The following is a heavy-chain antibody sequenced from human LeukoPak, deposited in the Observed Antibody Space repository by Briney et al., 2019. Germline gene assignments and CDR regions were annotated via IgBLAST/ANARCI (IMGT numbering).Heavy chain of an antibody. Sequence: PGGSLRLSCEASGFIFSSYEMNWVRHAPGKGLEWVSFIRRSGRTMYYADSMKGRFTVFRDNAKNSVYLQMNSLRVEDTAVYYCARDLWDSGSRAPPRAFDIWGQGTMVTVSS. CDR1: GFIFSSYE. V-gene: IGHV3-48*03. CDR2: IRRSGRTM. CDR3: ARDLWDSGSRAPPRAFDI. J-gene: IGHJ3*02. D-gene: IGHD1-26*01.